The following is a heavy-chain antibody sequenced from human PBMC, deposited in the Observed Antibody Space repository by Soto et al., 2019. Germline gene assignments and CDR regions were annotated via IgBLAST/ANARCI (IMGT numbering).Heavy chain of an antibody. Sequence: GGSLRLSCAASGFTFSSYGMHWVRHAPGKGLEWVAVIWYDGSNKYYADSVKGRFTISRDNSKNTLYLQMNSLRAEDTAVYYCAREWDCSSTSCYLSYYYYYGMDVWGQGTTVTVSS. CDR1: GFTFSSYG. CDR2: IWYDGSNK. D-gene: IGHD2-2*01. CDR3: AREWDCSSTSCYLSYYYYYGMDV. V-gene: IGHV3-33*01. J-gene: IGHJ6*02.